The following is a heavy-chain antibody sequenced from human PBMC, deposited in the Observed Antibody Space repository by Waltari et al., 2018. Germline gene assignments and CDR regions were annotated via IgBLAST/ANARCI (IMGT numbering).Heavy chain of an antibody. CDR1: GYTFTDYH. Sequence: QVQLVQSGAEVTKPGASVKVSCKPSGYTFTDYHIHWVRQAPGQGLEWMGWINPKSGGTYYAQTVQGWVTMTRDTSTSTVYMELSSLKSDDTAVYYCARRSCNGECYAPYVYWGQGNLVTVSS. CDR2: INPKSGGT. CDR3: ARRSCNGECYAPYVY. J-gene: IGHJ4*02. D-gene: IGHD2-8*01. V-gene: IGHV1-2*04.